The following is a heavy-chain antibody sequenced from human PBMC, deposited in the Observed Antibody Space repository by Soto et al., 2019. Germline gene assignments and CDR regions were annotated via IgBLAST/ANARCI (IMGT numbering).Heavy chain of an antibody. J-gene: IGHJ4*01. V-gene: IGHV3-23*01. CDR1: GFISGAFA. Sequence: EVQLLESGGGLVQPGESLRLSCAASGFISGAFAMNWVRLRPGKGLEWVSTISAGDVPFYTDSVKGRFTISRDTSRDTVFLHMNGLRADDTALYYCAKALCGNFNNWHFDHWGRGTLVTVSS. D-gene: IGHD1-1*01. CDR3: AKALCGNFNNWHFDH. CDR2: ISAGDVP.